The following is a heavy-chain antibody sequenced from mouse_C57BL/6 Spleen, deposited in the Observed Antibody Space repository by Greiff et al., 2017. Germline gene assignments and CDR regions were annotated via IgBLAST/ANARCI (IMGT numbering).Heavy chain of an antibody. V-gene: IGHV2-6*01. CDR2: IWGVGST. CDR3: ASAGLRQGSYAMDY. CDR1: GFSLTSYG. D-gene: IGHD2-4*01. Sequence: QVQLQQSGPGLVAPSQSLSITCTVSGFSLTSYGVDWVRQSPGKGLEWLGVIWGVGSTNYNSALKSRLSISKDNSKSQVFLKMNSLQTDDTAMYYCASAGLRQGSYAMDYWGQGTSVTVSS. J-gene: IGHJ4*01.